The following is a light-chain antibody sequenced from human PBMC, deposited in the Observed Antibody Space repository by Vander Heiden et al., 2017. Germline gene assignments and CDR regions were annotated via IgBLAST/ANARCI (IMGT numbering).Light chain of an antibody. CDR1: QGISNY. V-gene: IGKV1-33*01. J-gene: IGKJ2*01. CDR3: QQYDNLPPYT. CDR2: DAS. Sequence: DIQMTQSPSSLSASVGDRVTITCQASQGISNYLNWYQQKQGKAPKLLIYDASNLETGVPSRFSGSGSGTDFSFTISSLQPEDIATYYCQQYDNLPPYTFGQGTKLEIK.